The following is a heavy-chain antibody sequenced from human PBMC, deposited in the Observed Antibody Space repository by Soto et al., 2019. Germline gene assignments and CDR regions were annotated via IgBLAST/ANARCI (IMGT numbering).Heavy chain of an antibody. CDR1: GYTFTSYA. D-gene: IGHD3-3*01. CDR3: ARDRGYDFWSGYYRDYYYYYGMDV. Sequence: ASVKVSCKASGYTFTSYAMHWVRQAPGQRLEWMGWINAGNGNTKYSQKFQGRVTITRDTSASTAYMELSSLRSEDTAVYYCARDRGYDFWSGYYRDYYYYYGMDVWGQGTTVTVSS. CDR2: INAGNGNT. V-gene: IGHV1-3*01. J-gene: IGHJ6*02.